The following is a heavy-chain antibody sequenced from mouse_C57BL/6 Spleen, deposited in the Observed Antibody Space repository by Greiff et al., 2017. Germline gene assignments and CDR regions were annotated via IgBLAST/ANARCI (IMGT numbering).Heavy chain of an antibody. CDR2: IYPGNGDT. CDR3: ARGKGNWDLDY. J-gene: IGHJ2*01. D-gene: IGHD4-1*02. V-gene: IGHV1-12*01. CDR1: GYTFTSYN. Sequence: QVQLQQSGAELVRPGASVKMSCKASGYTFTSYNMHWVKQPPRQGLEWIGAIYPGNGDTSYNQKFKGKATLTVDKSSSTAYMQLSSLTSEDSAVYFCARGKGNWDLDYWGQGTTRTVSS.